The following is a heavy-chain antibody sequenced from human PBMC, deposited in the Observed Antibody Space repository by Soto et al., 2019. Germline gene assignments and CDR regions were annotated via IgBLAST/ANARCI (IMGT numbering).Heavy chain of an antibody. D-gene: IGHD4-17*01. CDR1: GFTFSSYA. CDR2: ISGSGGST. Sequence: EVQLLESGGGLVQPGGSLRLSCAASGFTFSSYAMSWVRQAPGKGLEWVSAISGSGGSTYYADSVKGRFTISRDNSKNTLYLQMNSLRAEDTAVYYCAKPHTYGGGYYYYYMDVWGKGTTVTVSS. CDR3: AKPHTYGGGYYYYYMDV. J-gene: IGHJ6*03. V-gene: IGHV3-23*01.